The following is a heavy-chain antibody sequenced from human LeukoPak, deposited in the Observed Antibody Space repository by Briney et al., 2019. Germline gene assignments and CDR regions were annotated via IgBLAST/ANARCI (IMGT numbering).Heavy chain of an antibody. Sequence: SETLSLTCTVSGGSISSSSYYWGWIRQPPGKGLEWIGSIYYSGSTYYNPSLKSRVTISVDTSKNQFSLKLSSVTAADTAVYYCARVRYDYVWGSSLFDIWGQGTMVTVSS. CDR2: IYYSGST. J-gene: IGHJ3*02. V-gene: IGHV4-39*07. CDR1: GGSISSSSYY. CDR3: ARVRYDYVWGSSLFDI. D-gene: IGHD3-16*01.